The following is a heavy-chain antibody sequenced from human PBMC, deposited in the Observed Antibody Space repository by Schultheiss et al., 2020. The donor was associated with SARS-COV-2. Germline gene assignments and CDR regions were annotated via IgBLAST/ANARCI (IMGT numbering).Heavy chain of an antibody. CDR1: GFALGDYA. J-gene: IGHJ5*02. D-gene: IGHD1-26*01. CDR2: IKQDGSET. Sequence: GGSLRLSCTASGFALGDYALSWFRQAPGKGLEWVANIKQDGSETFYVDSVKGRFTISRDNAKNSLYLQMNSLRAEDTAVYYCAKDRDKWELRGDWFDPWGQGTLVTVSS. CDR3: AKDRDKWELRGDWFDP. V-gene: IGHV3-7*03.